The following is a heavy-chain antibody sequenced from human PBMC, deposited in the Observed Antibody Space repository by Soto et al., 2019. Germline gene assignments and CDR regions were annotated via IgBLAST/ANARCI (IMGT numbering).Heavy chain of an antibody. CDR1: GGSISSGGYY. D-gene: IGHD3-22*01. CDR2: IYYSGST. J-gene: IGHJ4*02. CDR3: ARGSSGSPLDY. V-gene: IGHV4-31*03. Sequence: PSETLYLTCTVSGGSISSGGYYWSWIRQHPGKGLEWIGYIYYSGSTYYNPSLKSRVTISVDTSKNQFSLKLSSVTAADTAVYYCARGSSGSPLDYWGQGTLVTVSS.